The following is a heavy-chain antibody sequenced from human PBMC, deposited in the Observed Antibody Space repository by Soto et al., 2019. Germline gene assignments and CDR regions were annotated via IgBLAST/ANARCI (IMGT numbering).Heavy chain of an antibody. D-gene: IGHD4-4*01. CDR2: IRLDGSET. J-gene: IGHJ4*02. CDR3: AGWGGHDYNY. Sequence: EVQLVQSGGGLVQPGGSLRLSCVGSGFTLTDFYKNWVRQAPGKGLEWVANIRLDGSETNYVASVKGRFTTSRDNAKNSLVLQRNSLRADDTAVYYCAGWGGHDYNYWGQGILVTV. CDR1: GFTLTDFY. V-gene: IGHV3-7*03.